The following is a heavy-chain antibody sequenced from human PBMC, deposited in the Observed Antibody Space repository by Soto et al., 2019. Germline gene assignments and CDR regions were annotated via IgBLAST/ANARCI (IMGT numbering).Heavy chain of an antibody. CDR2: IWYDGSNK. CDR3: ARDIGIAAAGTWIDY. CDR1: GFTFSSYG. D-gene: IGHD6-13*01. J-gene: IGHJ4*02. Sequence: GGSLRLSCAASGFTFSSYGMHWVRQAPGKGLEWVAVIWYDGSNKYYADSVKGRFTISRDNSKNTLYLQMNSLRAEDTAVYYCARDIGIAAAGTWIDYWGQGTLVTVSS. V-gene: IGHV3-33*01.